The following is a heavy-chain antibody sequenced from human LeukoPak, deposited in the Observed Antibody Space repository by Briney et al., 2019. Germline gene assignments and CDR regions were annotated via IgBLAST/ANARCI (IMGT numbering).Heavy chain of an antibody. V-gene: IGHV5-51*01. D-gene: IGHD3-22*01. CDR1: GYSFTSYW. J-gene: IGHJ4*02. CDR3: ARHPPNYNDSSGYPDY. Sequence: GESLKISCKGSGYSFTSYWIGWVRQMPGKGLEWMGIIYPGDSDTRYSPSFQGQVTISADKSISTAYLQWSSLKASDTAMYYCARHPPNYNDSSGYPDYWGQGTLVTVSS. CDR2: IYPGDSDT.